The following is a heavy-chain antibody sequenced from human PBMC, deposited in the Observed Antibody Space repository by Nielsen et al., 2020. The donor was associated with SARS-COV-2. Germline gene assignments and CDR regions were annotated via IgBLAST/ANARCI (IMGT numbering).Heavy chain of an antibody. V-gene: IGHV3-30*03. CDR1: GFTFSSYG. CDR2: ISYDGSSK. J-gene: IGHJ4*02. CDR3: ARGPGFSGSYYGNY. Sequence: GESLKISCAASGFTFSSYGMHWVRQAPGKGLEWVAVISYDGSSKYYADSVKGRFTISSDNSKNTLYLQMNSLKTDDTAMYFCARGPGFSGSYYGNYWGQGTLVTVSS. D-gene: IGHD1-26*01.